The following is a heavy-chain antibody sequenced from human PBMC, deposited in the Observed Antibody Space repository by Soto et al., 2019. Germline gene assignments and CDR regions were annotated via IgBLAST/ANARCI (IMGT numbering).Heavy chain of an antibody. J-gene: IGHJ5*02. V-gene: IGHV3-74*03. CDR2: INNDGIDT. CDR3: ARDGSRVRERWFDT. Sequence: EVQLVESGGGVVQPGGSLRLSCAASGFTFIGYWMHWVRQGPGKGLVWVARINNDGIDTTYADSVKGRFTISRDNNKNLVYLEMHSLRADDTAVYYCARDGSRVRERWFDTWGQGTLVTVSS. D-gene: IGHD3-10*01. CDR1: GFTFIGYW.